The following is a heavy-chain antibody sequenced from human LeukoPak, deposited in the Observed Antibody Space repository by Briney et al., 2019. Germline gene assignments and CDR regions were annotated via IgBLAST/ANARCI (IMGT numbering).Heavy chain of an antibody. CDR1: GFTFSSYA. D-gene: IGHD1-26*01. CDR2: FSASGGST. V-gene: IGHV3-23*01. Sequence: PGGSLRLSCAASGFTFSSYAMSWVRQAPGKGLEWVSGFSASGGSTYYADSVKGRFIISRDNSKNTLYLQMNSLRAEDTAVYYCAKGLNSGNYYDAFDIWGQGTLVTVSS. J-gene: IGHJ3*02. CDR3: AKGLNSGNYYDAFDI.